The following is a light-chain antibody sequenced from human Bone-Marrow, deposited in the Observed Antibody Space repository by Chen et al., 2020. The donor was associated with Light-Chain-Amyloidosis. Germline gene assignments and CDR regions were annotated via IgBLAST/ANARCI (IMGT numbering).Light chain of an antibody. Sequence: SYELTQPPSVYVSPGQTARITCSGDDLPTKYAYWYQQKPGQAPVLVIQRDSERHSGISERFSGSSSGTTATLTISGVQAEDEADYHCQSADSSGTYEVIFGGGTKLTVL. V-gene: IGLV3-25*03. CDR1: DLPTKY. CDR3: QSADSSGTYEVI. J-gene: IGLJ2*01. CDR2: RDS.